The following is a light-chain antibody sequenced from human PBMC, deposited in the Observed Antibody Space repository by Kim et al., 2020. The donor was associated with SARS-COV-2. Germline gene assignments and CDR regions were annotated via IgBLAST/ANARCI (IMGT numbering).Light chain of an antibody. J-gene: IGLJ2*01. V-gene: IGLV2-14*03. CDR1: SSGVGAYNY. CDR2: DVS. CDR3: SSYTSSSTLVV. Sequence: QSITSSCTGTSSGVGAYNYVYWYQQHPGKAPKLMIYDVSKRPSGVSNRFSGSKSGNTASLTISGLQAEDEADYYCSSYTSSSTLVVFGGGTKLTVL.